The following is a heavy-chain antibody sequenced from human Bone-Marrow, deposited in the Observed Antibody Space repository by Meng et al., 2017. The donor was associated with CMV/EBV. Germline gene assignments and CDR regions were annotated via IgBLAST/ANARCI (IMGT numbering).Heavy chain of an antibody. CDR3: AGDFYDFWSGYYIPWRRNYYYYGMDV. CDR2: INPNSGGT. CDR1: GYTFTGYY. Sequence: ASVKVSCKASGYTFTGYYMHWVRQAPGQGLEWMGWINPNSGGTNYAQKFQGRVTMTRDTSISTAYMELSRLRSDDTAVYYCAGDFYDFWSGYYIPWRRNYYYYGMDVWGQGTTVT. V-gene: IGHV1-2*02. D-gene: IGHD3-3*01. J-gene: IGHJ6*02.